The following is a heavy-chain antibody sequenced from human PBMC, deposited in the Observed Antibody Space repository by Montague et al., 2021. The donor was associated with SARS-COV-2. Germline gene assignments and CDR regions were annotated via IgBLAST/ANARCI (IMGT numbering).Heavy chain of an antibody. CDR1: GFSLSTSGMC. J-gene: IGHJ4*02. V-gene: IGHV2-70*01. CDR3: ARSYSTTVVTRAFDY. D-gene: IGHD4-23*01. Sequence: PALVKPTQTLTLTCTFSGFSLSTSGMCVSWIRQPPGKALEWLTLIGWDDDKYYSTSLKTRLTISKDTSKNQVVLTMTNMDPVDTATYYCARSYSTTVVTRAFDYWGQGTLVTVSS. CDR2: IGWDDDK.